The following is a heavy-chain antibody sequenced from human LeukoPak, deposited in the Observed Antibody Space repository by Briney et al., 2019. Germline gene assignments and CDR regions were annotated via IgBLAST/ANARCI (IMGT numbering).Heavy chain of an antibody. V-gene: IGHV3-48*01. Sequence: GGSLRLSCAVSGFTFSSYRMNWVRQAPGKGLEWISYIGSSSSTIYYTDSVKGRFTVSRDNAKNSLYLQMNSLRAEDTAVYYCTRGSYYYYWGQGTLVTVSS. D-gene: IGHD3-10*01. CDR2: IGSSSSTI. J-gene: IGHJ4*02. CDR1: GFTFSSYR. CDR3: TRGSYYYY.